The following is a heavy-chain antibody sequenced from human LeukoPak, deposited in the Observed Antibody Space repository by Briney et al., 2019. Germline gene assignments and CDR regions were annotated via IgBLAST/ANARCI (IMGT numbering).Heavy chain of an antibody. D-gene: IGHD1-26*01. V-gene: IGHV3-48*01. J-gene: IGHJ4*02. CDR3: AREGSSFDL. CDR2: ISSSSSTI. Sequence: PGRSLRLSCAASGFTFSSYSMSWVRQAQGKGLEWVSYISSSSSTIYYADSVKGRFTISRDNAKNSLYLQMNSLRAEDTAVYCCAREGSSFDLWGQGTLVTVSS. CDR1: GFTFSSYS.